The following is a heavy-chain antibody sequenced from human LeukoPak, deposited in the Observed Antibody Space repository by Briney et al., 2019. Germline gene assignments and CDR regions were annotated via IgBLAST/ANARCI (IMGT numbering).Heavy chain of an antibody. D-gene: IGHD1-14*01. Sequence: ASVKVSFKASEYTFSVYHIHWVRLAPGQGLEWMALINPNSGDTNYAQKFQGRVTMTRDTSISTAYMELSRLRSDDTAVYYCARDHSLRTILTNFDCWGQGTLVTVSS. CDR1: EYTFSVYH. J-gene: IGHJ4*02. V-gene: IGHV1-2*02. CDR3: ARDHSLRTILTNFDC. CDR2: INPNSGDT.